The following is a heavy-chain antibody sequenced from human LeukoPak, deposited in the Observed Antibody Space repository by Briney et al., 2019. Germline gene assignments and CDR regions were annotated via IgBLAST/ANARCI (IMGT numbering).Heavy chain of an antibody. CDR1: GGSSSGYY. J-gene: IGHJ6*04. D-gene: IGHD2-15*01. CDR2: INHSGST. V-gene: IGHV4-34*01. Sequence: SETLSLTCAVYGGSSSGYYWSWIRQPPGKGLEWIGEINHSGSTNYNPSLRSRVTISVDTSKNQFSLKLSSVTAADTAVYYCARVVVVVAIPGYYGMDVWGKGTTVTVSS. CDR3: ARVVVVVAIPGYYGMDV.